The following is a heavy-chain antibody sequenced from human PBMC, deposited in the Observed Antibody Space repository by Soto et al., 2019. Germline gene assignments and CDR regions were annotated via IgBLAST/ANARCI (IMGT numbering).Heavy chain of an antibody. CDR1: GFTFSSYA. CDR2: ISGSGGST. CDR3: AKDRLGYSYGYKGY. D-gene: IGHD5-18*01. Sequence: GGSLRLSCAASGFTFSSYAMSWVRQAPGKGLEWVSAISGSGGSTYYADTVKGRFTISRDNSKNTLYLQMNSLRAEDTAVYYCAKDRLGYSYGYKGYWGQGTLVTVSS. J-gene: IGHJ4*02. V-gene: IGHV3-23*01.